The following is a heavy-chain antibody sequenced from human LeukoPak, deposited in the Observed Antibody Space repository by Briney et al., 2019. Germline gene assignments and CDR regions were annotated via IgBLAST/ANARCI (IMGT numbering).Heavy chain of an antibody. J-gene: IGHJ6*03. Sequence: ASVKVSCKASGYTFTSYDINWVRQASGQGLEWMGWMNPNSGNTGYAQKLQGRVTMTTDTSTSTAYMELRSLRSDDTAVYYCARDERSGYYYYYMDVWGKGTTVTISS. CDR1: GYTFTSYD. CDR2: MNPNSGNT. CDR3: ARDERSGYYYYYMDV. V-gene: IGHV1-8*02.